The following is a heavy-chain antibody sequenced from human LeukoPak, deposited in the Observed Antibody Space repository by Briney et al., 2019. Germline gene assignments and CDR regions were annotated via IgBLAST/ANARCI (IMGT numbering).Heavy chain of an antibody. D-gene: IGHD1-26*01. CDR1: GYTFTNYG. CDR3: ARSGGSRISRVEWGPEGPVSDYYYYYMDV. CDR2: ISAYNGNT. V-gene: IGHV1-18*01. J-gene: IGHJ6*03. Sequence: ASVKVSCKASGYTFTNYGISWVRQAPGQGLEWMGWISAYNGNTNYAQKLQGRVTMTTDKSTSTAYMELRGLRSDDTAVYYCARSGGSRISRVEWGPEGPVSDYYYYYMDVWGKGTTVTVSS.